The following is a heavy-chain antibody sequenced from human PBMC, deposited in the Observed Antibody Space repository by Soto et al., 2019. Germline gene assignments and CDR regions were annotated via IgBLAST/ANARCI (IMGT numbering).Heavy chain of an antibody. CDR1: GFTVSSNY. D-gene: IGHD5-12*01. CDR3: AREPRARAKADAFDI. Sequence: WGSLRLSCAASGFTVSSNYMSWVRQAPGKGLEWVSVIYSGGSTYYADSVKGRFTISRDNSKNTLYLQMNSLRAEDTAVYYCAREPRARAKADAFDIWGQGTMVTVSS. CDR2: IYSGGST. J-gene: IGHJ3*02. V-gene: IGHV3-66*01.